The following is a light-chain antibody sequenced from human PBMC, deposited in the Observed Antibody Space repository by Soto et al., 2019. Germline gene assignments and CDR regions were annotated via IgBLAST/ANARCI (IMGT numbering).Light chain of an antibody. J-gene: IGKJ1*01. CDR2: DAS. CDR3: QQYNSYFTWT. CDR1: QSISSW. V-gene: IGKV1-5*01. Sequence: DIQMTQSPSTLSASVGDRVTITCRASQSISSWLAWYQQKPGKAPKLLIYDASSLESGVPSRFSGRGSGTEFTLTTSSLQPDDFATYSCQQYNSYFTWTFGQGTKVEIK.